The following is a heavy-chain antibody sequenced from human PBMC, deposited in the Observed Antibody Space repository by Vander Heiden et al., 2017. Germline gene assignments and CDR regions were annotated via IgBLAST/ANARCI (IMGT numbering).Heavy chain of an antibody. CDR2: ISGSGDST. J-gene: IGHJ6*02. V-gene: IGHV3-23*01. CDR1: GFTFSSYA. CDR3: AKAAILGGYYYYGMDV. Sequence: EVQLLESGGGLVQPGGSLRLSCAASGFTFSSYAMSWVRQAPGKGLEWVSAISGSGDSTYYADSVKGRFTISRDNSKNTLYQQMNSLRAEDTAVYYCAKAAILGGYYYYGMDVWGQGTTVTVSS.